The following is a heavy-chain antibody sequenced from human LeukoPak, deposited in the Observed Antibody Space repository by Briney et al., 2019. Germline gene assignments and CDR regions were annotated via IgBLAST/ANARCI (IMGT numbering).Heavy chain of an antibody. CDR3: ARGTGGSWYSYYYYGMDV. Sequence: GGSLRLSCAASGFTFSSYAMSWVRQAPGKGLEWVSYISSSSSYANYADSVKGRFTISRDNAKNSLYLQMNSLRAEDTAVYYCARGTGGSWYSYYYYGMDVWGKGTTVTVSS. CDR1: GFTFSSYA. J-gene: IGHJ6*04. D-gene: IGHD2-15*01. CDR2: ISSSSSYA. V-gene: IGHV3-21*05.